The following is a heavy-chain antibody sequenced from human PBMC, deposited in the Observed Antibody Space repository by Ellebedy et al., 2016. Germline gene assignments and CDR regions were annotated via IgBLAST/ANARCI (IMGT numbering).Heavy chain of an antibody. D-gene: IGHD1-26*01. V-gene: IGHV3-21*01. CDR3: ARSGEWELPGTFKEDY. CDR1: GLTFSSYS. CDR2: ISSSSSYK. J-gene: IGHJ4*02. Sequence: GGSLRLSCAASGLTFSSYSMNWVRQAPGKGLEWVSSISSSSSYKYYADSVKGRFTISRDNAKNSLYLQMNSLRAEDTAVYYCARSGEWELPGTFKEDYWGQGTLVTVSS.